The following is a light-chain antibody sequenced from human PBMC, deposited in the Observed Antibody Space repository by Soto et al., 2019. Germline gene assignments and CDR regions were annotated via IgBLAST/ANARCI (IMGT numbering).Light chain of an antibody. CDR2: EVN. Sequence: QSVLTQPASVSGSPGQTITISCTGSSSDVGGYNYVSWYQQHPGKAPKLMIYEVNNRPSGVSNRFSGSKSGNTASLTISGLQAEGEADYYCSSFTSSSTQVLGGGTKLTVL. J-gene: IGLJ3*02. V-gene: IGLV2-14*01. CDR3: SSFTSSSTQV. CDR1: SSDVGGYNY.